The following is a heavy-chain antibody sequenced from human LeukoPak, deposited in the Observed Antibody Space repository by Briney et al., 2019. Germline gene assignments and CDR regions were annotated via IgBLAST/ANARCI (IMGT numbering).Heavy chain of an antibody. Sequence: SETLSLNCTVSGGSISRNSDYWGWIRQPPGKGLEWIGSIYYGGGTYYNPSLKSRVTISVDTSKNQFSLKLSSVTAADTAVYYCARVDYDSSGYYGGHYYYMDVWGKGTTVTVSS. CDR3: ARVDYDSSGYYGGHYYYMDV. CDR1: GGSISRNSDY. J-gene: IGHJ6*03. D-gene: IGHD3-22*01. V-gene: IGHV4-39*07. CDR2: IYYGGGT.